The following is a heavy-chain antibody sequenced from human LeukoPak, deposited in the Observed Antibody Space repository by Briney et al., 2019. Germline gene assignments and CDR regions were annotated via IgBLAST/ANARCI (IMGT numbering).Heavy chain of an antibody. Sequence: GGSLRLSCAASGFTFGTHDMHWVRQAPGKGLEWVAVISHEGGNKYYADSVKGRFTISRDNSKNTVYLQTNSLRAEDTAVYYCAKSGKDRYSGTYERAAYYYYYYGMDVWGQGTTVTVSS. CDR3: AKSGKDRYSGTYERAAYYYYYYGMDV. CDR1: GFTFGTHD. V-gene: IGHV3-30*18. J-gene: IGHJ6*02. CDR2: ISHEGGNK. D-gene: IGHD1-26*01.